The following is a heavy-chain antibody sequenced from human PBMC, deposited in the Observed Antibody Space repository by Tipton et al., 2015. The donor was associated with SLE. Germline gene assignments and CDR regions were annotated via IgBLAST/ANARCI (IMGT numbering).Heavy chain of an antibody. CDR3: ARGVGEAAGDS. CDR2: IYYSGTR. D-gene: IGHD2-21*01. J-gene: IGHJ5*01. Sequence: TLSLTCSVSGDSITSGGFYWSWIRQHPGKGLEWIGYIYYSGTRYYNPSLKRRLTLSLDASKNQFSLKLTSVTAADTAIYYCARGVGEAAGDSWGQGTLVTVSA. V-gene: IGHV4-31*03. CDR1: GDSITSGGFY.